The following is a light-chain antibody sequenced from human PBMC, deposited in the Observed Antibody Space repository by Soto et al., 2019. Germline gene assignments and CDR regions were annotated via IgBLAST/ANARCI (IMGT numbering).Light chain of an antibody. Sequence: QSVVTQPPSVSGAPGQRVTISCTGSMSSIGAGYDVHWYQQLPGTAPKLFIYANNNRPSGVPDRFSGSKSGTSASLAITGLQADDDADYYCQSYDSSLSGVVFGGGTKLTVL. CDR3: QSYDSSLSGVV. V-gene: IGLV1-40*01. J-gene: IGLJ2*01. CDR2: ANN. CDR1: MSSIGAGYD.